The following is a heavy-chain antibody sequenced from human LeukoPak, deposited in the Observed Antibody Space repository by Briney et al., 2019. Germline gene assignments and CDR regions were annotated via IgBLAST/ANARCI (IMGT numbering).Heavy chain of an antibody. D-gene: IGHD4-17*01. Sequence: PSETLSLTCTVSGGSISSSSYYWDWIRQPPGKGLEWIGSIYYSGSTDYNPSLKSRVTISVDTSKNQFSLKLSSVTAADTAVYYCVRRARTTVTVDYWGQGTLVTVSS. V-gene: IGHV4-39*01. J-gene: IGHJ4*02. CDR1: GGSISSSSYY. CDR3: VRRARTTVTVDY. CDR2: IYYSGST.